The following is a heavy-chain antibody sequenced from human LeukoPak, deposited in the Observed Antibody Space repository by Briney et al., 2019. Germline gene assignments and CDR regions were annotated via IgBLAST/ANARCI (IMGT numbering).Heavy chain of an antibody. V-gene: IGHV1-69*04. Sequence: ASVKVSCKASGGTFSSYAISWVRQAPGQGLEWMGRTIPILGIANYAQKFQGRVTITTDESTSTAYMELSSLRSEDTAVYYCAREGPLAWRRTRCYWSDSWGHATLVT. J-gene: IGHJ5*01. CDR2: TIPILGIA. CDR1: GGTFSSYA. D-gene: IGHD2-2*01. CDR3: AREGPLAWRRTRCYWSDS.